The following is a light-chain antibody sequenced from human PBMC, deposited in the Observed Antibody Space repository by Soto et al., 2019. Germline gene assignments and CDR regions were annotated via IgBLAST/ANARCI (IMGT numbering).Light chain of an antibody. J-gene: IGKJ4*01. Sequence: EIVFTQSPGTLSLSPGERATLSCRASQSVSSSYLAWYQQKPGQAPRLVIYGASSRANGIPDRFSGSGSGTDLTLTISRLEPEDFAVYYGQQRSSWPALTFGGGTKVDIK. CDR1: QSVSSSY. CDR3: QQRSSWPALT. CDR2: GAS. V-gene: IGKV3D-20*02.